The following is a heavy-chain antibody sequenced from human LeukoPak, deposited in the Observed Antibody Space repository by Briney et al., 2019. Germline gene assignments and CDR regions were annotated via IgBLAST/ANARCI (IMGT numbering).Heavy chain of an antibody. Sequence: GGSLRLSCSASEFSVSTYGMNWVRQAPGKGLEWVSVIYSGGSTYYADSVKGRFTISRDNSKNTLYLQMNSLRAEDTAVYYCARSYSSSWYYFDYWGQGTLVTVSS. CDR3: ARSYSSSWYYFDY. V-gene: IGHV3-53*01. J-gene: IGHJ4*02. D-gene: IGHD6-13*01. CDR1: EFSVSTYG. CDR2: IYSGGST.